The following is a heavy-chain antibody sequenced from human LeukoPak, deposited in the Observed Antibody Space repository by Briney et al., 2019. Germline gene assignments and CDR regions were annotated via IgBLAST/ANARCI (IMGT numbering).Heavy chain of an antibody. V-gene: IGHV3-21*01. J-gene: IGHJ4*02. CDR3: ARDTCSGESCYAFEY. CDR2: ISTSSSYI. D-gene: IGHD2-15*01. Sequence: GGSLRLPCAASVFTFSSYSMNWVRQAPGKGLEWVSSISTSSSYIYYADSVKGRFTISRDNAKNSLYLQMNSLRAEDTAVYYCARDTCSGESCYAFEYWGQGTLVTVSS. CDR1: VFTFSSYS.